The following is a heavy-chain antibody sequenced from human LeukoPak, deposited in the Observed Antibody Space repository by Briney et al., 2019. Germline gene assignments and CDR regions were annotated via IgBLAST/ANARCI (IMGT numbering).Heavy chain of an antibody. CDR3: AKEAFITTVRGVNYYYGMDV. CDR2: ISGSGCST. D-gene: IGHD3-10*01. CDR1: GFTFSTYA. J-gene: IGHJ6*02. V-gene: IGHV3-23*01. Sequence: GGTLRLSCAASGFTFSTYATSWVRQAPGKGLEWVSGISGSGCSTYYADSVKGRFTISRDNSKNTLYLQMNSLRAEDTAVFYCAKEAFITTVRGVNYYYGMDVWGQGTTVAVSS.